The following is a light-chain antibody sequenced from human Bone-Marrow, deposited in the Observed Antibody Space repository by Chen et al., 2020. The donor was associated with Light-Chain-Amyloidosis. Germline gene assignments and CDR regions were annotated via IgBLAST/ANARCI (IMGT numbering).Light chain of an antibody. Sequence: SYELTQPPSVSVSPGQTARITCSGDALPKQYVDCFQQKPGQAPVLVMYKGNERPSGIPARFSGSSSVETVTLTISRVQTEDEADYYCPSTDSTATYGVFGGGTQLTVL. CDR2: KGN. V-gene: IGLV3-25*03. J-gene: IGLJ3*02. CDR1: ALPKQY. CDR3: PSTDSTATYGV.